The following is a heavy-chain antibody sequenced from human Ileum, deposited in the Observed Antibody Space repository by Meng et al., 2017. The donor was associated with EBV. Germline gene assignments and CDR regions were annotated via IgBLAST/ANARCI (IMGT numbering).Heavy chain of an antibody. Sequence: QVQLVQSGPEVKKPGSSVKVACKPSGGSFSTHTFSWVRQAPGQGLEWTGGLIAVFDKTKAAPRFQDRVTFTADESTSTAYMELSSLTFNDTAVYFCARGRRNEPLFDYWGQGTLVTVSS. CDR2: LIAVFDKT. CDR1: GGSFSTHT. J-gene: IGHJ4*02. CDR3: ARGRRNEPLFDY. D-gene: IGHD1-14*01. V-gene: IGHV1-69*13.